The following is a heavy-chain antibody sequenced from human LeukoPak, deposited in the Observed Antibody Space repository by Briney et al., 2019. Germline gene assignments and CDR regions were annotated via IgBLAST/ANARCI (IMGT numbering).Heavy chain of an antibody. Sequence: GGSLRLSCAASGFTVSSNYMTWVRQAPGKGLEWVSVIYSGGSTYYADSVKGRFTISRDNSKNTLFLQMNSLRAEDTAVYYCARKFALDYWGQGTLGTVSS. J-gene: IGHJ4*02. CDR2: IYSGGST. CDR3: ARKFALDY. CDR1: GFTVSSNY. V-gene: IGHV3-53*01. D-gene: IGHD3-10*01.